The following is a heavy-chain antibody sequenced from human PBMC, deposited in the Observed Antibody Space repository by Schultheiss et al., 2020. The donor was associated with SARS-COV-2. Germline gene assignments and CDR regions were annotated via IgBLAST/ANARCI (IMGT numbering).Heavy chain of an antibody. CDR1: VGSFSGYY. CDR2: FDYSGST. D-gene: IGHD6-13*01. J-gene: IGHJ6*02. CDR3: ARDFGIAAAGTDYYYGMDV. Sequence: SETLSLTCAVYVGSFSGYYWSWIRQPPGKGLEWIGSFDYSGSTYYNPSLKSRVTRSIDTSKNQFSLKLSSVTAADTAVYYCARDFGIAAAGTDYYYGMDVWGQGTTVTVSS. V-gene: IGHV4-34*01.